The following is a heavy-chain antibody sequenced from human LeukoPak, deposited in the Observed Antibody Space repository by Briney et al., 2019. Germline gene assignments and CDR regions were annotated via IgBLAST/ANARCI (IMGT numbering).Heavy chain of an antibody. Sequence: GGSLRLSCAASGFTFSSYSMNWVRQAPGKGLEWVSSISSSSSYIYYADSVKGRFTISRDNAKNSLYLQMNSLRAEDTAVHYCAREASGYSYGHDAFDIWGQGTMVTVSS. CDR1: GFTFSSYS. D-gene: IGHD5-18*01. V-gene: IGHV3-21*01. J-gene: IGHJ3*02. CDR2: ISSSSSYI. CDR3: AREASGYSYGHDAFDI.